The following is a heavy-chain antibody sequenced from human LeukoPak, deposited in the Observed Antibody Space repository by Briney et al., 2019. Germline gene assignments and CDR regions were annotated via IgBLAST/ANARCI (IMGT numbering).Heavy chain of an antibody. V-gene: IGHV3-21*01. Sequence: GGSLRLSCAASGFRFSTHDLNWVRQAPGKGLECVSYISRTSTYLYYADSVKGRFTISRDNDKNLLYLQMNNLRAEDTTVYFCAKDTRKGGYYSDYWGQGTVVTVSS. CDR3: AKDTRKGGYYSDY. D-gene: IGHD3-22*01. CDR1: GFRFSTHD. CDR2: ISRTSTYL. J-gene: IGHJ4*02.